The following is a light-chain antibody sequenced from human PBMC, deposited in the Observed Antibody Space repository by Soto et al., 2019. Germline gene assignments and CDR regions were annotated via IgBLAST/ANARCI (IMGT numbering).Light chain of an antibody. CDR3: QQYGTSPRP. CDR1: QIISSW. J-gene: IGKJ5*01. CDR2: KAS. Sequence: DLQITPCTSPLSATVWDQVTITPLASQIISSWLAWYQQKPGKAPKLLIYKASSLESGVPSRFSGSGSGTEFTLTISSLQPDDFAVYYCQQYGTSPRPFGQGTRLEI. V-gene: IGKV1-5*03.